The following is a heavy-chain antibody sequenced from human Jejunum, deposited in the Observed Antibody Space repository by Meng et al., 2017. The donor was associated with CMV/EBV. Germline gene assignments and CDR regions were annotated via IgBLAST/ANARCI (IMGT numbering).Heavy chain of an antibody. CDR2: IYHSGTT. CDR3: ARRAGGQLNSLRDAPLR. J-gene: IGHJ4*02. V-gene: IGHV4-4*02. D-gene: IGHD5-12*01. Sequence: VSISSDNWWSWIRQPPGEGLEWSGEIYHSGTTNYNPSLKSRVTMSMDKSKNHLSLQLSSVTAADTAVYYCARRAGGQLNSLRDAPLRWGQGTLVTVSS. CDR1: VSISSDNW.